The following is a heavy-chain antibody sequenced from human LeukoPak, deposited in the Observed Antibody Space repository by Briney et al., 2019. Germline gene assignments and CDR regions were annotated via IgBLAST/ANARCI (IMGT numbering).Heavy chain of an antibody. D-gene: IGHD2-21*02. CDR1: GPTFSSYG. CDR2: ISYDGSNK. CDR3: AKDINRLIVVVTASPDY. J-gene: IGHJ4*02. V-gene: IGHV3-30*18. Sequence: GGSLRLSCAASGPTFSSYGMHWVRQAPGKGLEWVAVISYDGSNKYYADSVKGRFTISRDNSKNTLYLQMNSLRAEDTAVYYCAKDINRLIVVVTASPDYWGQGTLVTVSS.